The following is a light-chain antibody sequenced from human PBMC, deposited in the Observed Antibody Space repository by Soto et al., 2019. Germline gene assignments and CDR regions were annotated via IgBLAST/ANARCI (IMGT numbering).Light chain of an antibody. CDR3: SSHTSSTALV. Sequence: QSVLTQPASVSASPGQSIAISCTGTDSDIGGYDHVSWYQQHPGKAPKPLIYDVTNRPSGVSSRFSGSKAGRTASLTISGLQTEDEADYYCSSHTSSTALVFGTGTKVTVL. J-gene: IGLJ1*01. CDR2: DVT. CDR1: DSDIGGYDH. V-gene: IGLV2-14*03.